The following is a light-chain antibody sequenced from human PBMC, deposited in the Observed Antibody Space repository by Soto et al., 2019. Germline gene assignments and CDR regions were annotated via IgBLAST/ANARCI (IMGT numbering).Light chain of an antibody. CDR2: DAS. CDR1: QSVSSY. CDR3: QQRSNWPIT. Sequence: EIGLTQSPATLSLSPGERATLSSRASQSVSSYLAWYQQKPGQAPRLLIYDASSRATGIPARFSGSGSGTDFTLTISSLESEDFAVYFCQQRSNWPITFGQGTRLEIK. V-gene: IGKV3-11*01. J-gene: IGKJ5*01.